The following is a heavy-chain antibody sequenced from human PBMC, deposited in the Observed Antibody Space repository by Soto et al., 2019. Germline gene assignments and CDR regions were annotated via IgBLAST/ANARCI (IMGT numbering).Heavy chain of an antibody. V-gene: IGHV1-69*13. Sequence: VKVSCKASGGTFSSSAISLVRLAPEQGLEWMGGIIPILGTANYAQKFQGRATITADESTSTAYMELSSLRSEDTAVYYCARRGGSSKASGFDYWGQGTLVTVSS. J-gene: IGHJ4*02. D-gene: IGHD1-26*01. CDR3: ARRGGSSKASGFDY. CDR1: GGTFSSSA. CDR2: IIPILGTA.